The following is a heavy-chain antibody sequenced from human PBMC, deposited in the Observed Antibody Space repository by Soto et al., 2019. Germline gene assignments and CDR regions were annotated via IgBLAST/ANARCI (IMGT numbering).Heavy chain of an antibody. CDR3: ARRIVVVVAETTLPNHFAEYFQH. J-gene: IGHJ1*01. CDR2: ISGSGGST. CDR1: GFTFSSYA. D-gene: IGHD2-15*01. Sequence: EVQLLESGGGLVQPGGSLRLSCAASGFTFSSYAMSWVRQAPGKGLEWVSAISGSGGSTYYADSVKGRFTISRDNSKNTLYLQMNSLRAEDTDVYYCARRIVVVVAETTLPNHFAEYFQHWGQGTLVTVSS. V-gene: IGHV3-23*01.